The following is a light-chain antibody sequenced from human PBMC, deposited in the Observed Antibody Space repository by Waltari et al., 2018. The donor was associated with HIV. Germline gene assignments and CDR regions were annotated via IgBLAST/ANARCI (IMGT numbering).Light chain of an antibody. CDR3: QQSFITPLT. J-gene: IGKJ3*01. CDR2: AAS. CDR1: QSIGSY. V-gene: IGKV1-39*01. Sequence: DLQMPQSPSSLSASIGDRVTITCRASQSIGSYLNWFQHKPGTAPKLLIYAASSLQSGVPSRFSGSGSGTDFTLTISSLQPEDFATYYCQQSFITPLTFGPGTKVDIK.